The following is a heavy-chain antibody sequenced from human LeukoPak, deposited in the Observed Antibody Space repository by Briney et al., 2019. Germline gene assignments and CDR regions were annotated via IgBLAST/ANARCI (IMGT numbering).Heavy chain of an antibody. V-gene: IGHV3-11*01. D-gene: IGHD3-22*01. CDR2: ISSSGSTI. CDR3: ARVGLRRYYDSSGYPVGGSHYFDY. J-gene: IGHJ4*02. Sequence: GGSLRLSCGASGFTFSNCAMSWVRQAPGKGLEWVSYISSSGSTIYYADSVKGRFTISRDNAKNSLYLQMNSLRAEDTAVYYCARVGLRRYYDSSGYPVGGSHYFDYWGQGTLVTVSS. CDR1: GFTFSNCA.